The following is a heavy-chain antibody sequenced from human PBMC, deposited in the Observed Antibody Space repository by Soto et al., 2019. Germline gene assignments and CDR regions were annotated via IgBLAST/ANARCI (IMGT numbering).Heavy chain of an antibody. CDR2: IYYSGST. CDR1: GGSISSYY. V-gene: IGHV4-59*01. J-gene: IGHJ4*02. CDR3: ARDCGCWSSLDTGSFDY. Sequence: SETLSLTCTVSGGSISSYYWSWIRQPPGKGLEWIGYIYYSGSTNYNPSLKSRVTISVDTSKNQFSLQLSSVTAADTAVYYCARDCGCWSSLDTGSFDYWGQGTLVTVSS. D-gene: IGHD6-19*01.